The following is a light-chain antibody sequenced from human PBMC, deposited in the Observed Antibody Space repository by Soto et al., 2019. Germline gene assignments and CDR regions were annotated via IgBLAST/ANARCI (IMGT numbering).Light chain of an antibody. V-gene: IGKV2-30*01. J-gene: IGKJ1*01. CDR1: QSLVYSDGDTY. CDR2: RVS. CDR3: LQGTHWPPT. Sequence: DVVMTQSPLSLPVTLGQPASISCRSSQSLVYSDGDTYLSWFQQRPGQSPRRLIYRVSNRDSGVPDRFSGSGSGTDFTLKISRVEAEDVGVYYCLQGTHWPPTFGQGTKVKIK.